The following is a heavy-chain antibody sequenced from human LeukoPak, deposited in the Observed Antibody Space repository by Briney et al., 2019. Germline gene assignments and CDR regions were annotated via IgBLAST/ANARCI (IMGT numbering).Heavy chain of an antibody. CDR2: ISGSTPAT. J-gene: IGHJ4*02. D-gene: IGHD4-17*01. CDR1: GFPFSTYT. CDR3: AKERQAGDYFTSDH. Sequence: GGSLRLSCVASGFPFSTYTMNWVCQAPGKGLEWVSAISGSTPATYYSASVKGRFTISRDNSKNTLFLQMNSLRAEDTAVYFCAKERQAGDYFTSDHWGQGTLVTVSS. V-gene: IGHV3-23*01.